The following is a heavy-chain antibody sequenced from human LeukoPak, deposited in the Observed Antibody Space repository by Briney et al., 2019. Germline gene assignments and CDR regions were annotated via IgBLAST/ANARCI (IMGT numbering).Heavy chain of an antibody. CDR1: GGSFSGYY. CDR2: INHSGST. D-gene: IGHD2-2*02. V-gene: IGHV4-34*01. CDR3: ARGRVVVVPAAIQRSPPIYYYYMDV. Sequence: KPSETLSLTCAVYGGSFSGYYWSWIRQPPGKGLEWIGEINHSGSTNYNPSLKSRVTISVDTSKNQFSLKLSSVTAADTAVYYCARGRVVVVPAAIQRSPPIYYYYMDVWGKGTTVTVSS. J-gene: IGHJ6*03.